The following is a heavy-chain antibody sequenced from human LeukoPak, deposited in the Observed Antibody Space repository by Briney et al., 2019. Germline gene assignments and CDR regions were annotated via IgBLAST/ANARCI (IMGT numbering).Heavy chain of an antibody. CDR1: GFTFNSYE. Sequence: GGPLRLSCVAAGFTFNSYEMNWVRQAPGKGVEGVSYISSSGSTIYYADSVKGRFTISRDNAKNSLYLQMNSLRADDTAVYYCARGGSVDYYYDSRDYWGQGALVTVSS. CDR3: ARGGSVDYYYDSRDY. CDR2: ISSSGSTI. V-gene: IGHV3-48*03. D-gene: IGHD3-22*01. J-gene: IGHJ4*02.